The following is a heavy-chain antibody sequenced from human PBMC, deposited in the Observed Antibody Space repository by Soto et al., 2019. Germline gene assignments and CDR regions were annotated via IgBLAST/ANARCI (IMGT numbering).Heavy chain of an antibody. CDR2: IYYSGST. CDR1: GVSISSGGYY. CDR3: ARHPSNFWFDP. Sequence: SETLSLTCTVSGVSISSGGYYWSWIRQHPGKGLEWIGSIYYSGSTYYNPSLKSRVTVSVDTSKNQFSLKLSSVTAADTAVYYCARHPSNFWFDPWGQGTLVTVSS. V-gene: IGHV4-39*01. J-gene: IGHJ5*02. D-gene: IGHD4-4*01.